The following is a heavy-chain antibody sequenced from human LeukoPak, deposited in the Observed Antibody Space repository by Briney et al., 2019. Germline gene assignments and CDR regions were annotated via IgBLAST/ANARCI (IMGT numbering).Heavy chain of an antibody. Sequence: GGSLRLSCAASGFTFSSYSMNWVRQAPGKGLEWVSYISSSSSTIYYADSVKGRFTISRDNAKNSLYLQMNSLRAEDTAVYYCAAVGATNGAWYYYGMDVRGQGTTVTVSS. D-gene: IGHD1-26*01. J-gene: IGHJ6*02. CDR2: ISSSSSTI. CDR3: AAVGATNGAWYYYGMDV. CDR1: GFTFSSYS. V-gene: IGHV3-48*01.